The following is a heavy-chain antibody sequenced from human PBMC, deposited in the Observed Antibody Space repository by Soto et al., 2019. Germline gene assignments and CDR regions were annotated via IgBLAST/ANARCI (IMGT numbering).Heavy chain of an antibody. D-gene: IGHD6-25*01. Sequence: ASVKVSCKASGYKFINHYMHWVRQVPGVGLEWMGIINPNGGGTDYSQKFQGRVTMTRDTSANTVHMELSSLRSEDTGVYFCARNSSASATSYSFDNWGQGTLVTVSS. J-gene: IGHJ4*02. V-gene: IGHV1-46*01. CDR3: ARNSSASATSYSFDN. CDR1: GYKFINHY. CDR2: INPNGGGT.